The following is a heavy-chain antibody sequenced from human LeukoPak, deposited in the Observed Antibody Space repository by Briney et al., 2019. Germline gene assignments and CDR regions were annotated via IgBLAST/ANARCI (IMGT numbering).Heavy chain of an antibody. CDR3: ARDGGGYSYFDY. CDR2: IYYSGST. V-gene: IGHV4-59*01. CDR1: GGSISSYY. J-gene: IGHJ4*02. Sequence: SETLSLTCTVYGGSISSYYWSWIRQPPGKGLEWIGYIYYSGSTNYNPSLKSRVTISVDTSKNQFSLKLSSVTAADTAVYYCARDGGGYSYFDYWGQGTLVTVSS. D-gene: IGHD5-24*01.